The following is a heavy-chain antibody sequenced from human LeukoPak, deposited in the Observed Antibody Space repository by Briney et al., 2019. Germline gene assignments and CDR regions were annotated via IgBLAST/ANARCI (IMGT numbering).Heavy chain of an antibody. V-gene: IGHV3-33*01. Sequence: PGRSLRLSCAASGFTFSNYDMHWVRQAPGKGLEWVALIWYDGSNEYYADSVKGRFTISRDNSKNTLYLQMNSLRAEDTAVYYCARDQSHYTAPGDYWGQRTLVTFST. CDR3: ARDQSHYTAPGDY. CDR2: IWYDGSNE. D-gene: IGHD3-10*01. CDR1: GFTFSNYD. J-gene: IGHJ4*02.